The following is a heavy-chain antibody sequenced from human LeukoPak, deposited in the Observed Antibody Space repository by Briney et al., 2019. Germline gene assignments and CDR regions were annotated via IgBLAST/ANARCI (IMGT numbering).Heavy chain of an antibody. CDR3: ARDEIYYDILTGYRHFDY. D-gene: IGHD3-9*01. Sequence: GGSLRLSCAPSGFTLDDYGMSWVRQAPGKGLEWVSTINWNGGDTGYADSVKGRFTISRDNAKNSLYLQMNSLRAEDTAVYYCARDEIYYDILTGYRHFDYWGQGTLVTVFS. CDR1: GFTLDDYG. J-gene: IGHJ4*02. V-gene: IGHV3-20*04. CDR2: INWNGGDT.